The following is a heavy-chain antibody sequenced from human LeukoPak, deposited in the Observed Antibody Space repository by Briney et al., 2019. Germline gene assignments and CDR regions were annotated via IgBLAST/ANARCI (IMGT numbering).Heavy chain of an antibody. CDR2: IYYSGST. D-gene: IGHD2-2*01. CDR3: ARISRGCSSTSCLDWYFDL. J-gene: IGHJ2*01. Sequence: SETLSLTCSVSGGSIRRSSYYWGWIRQPPGKGLEWIESIYYSGSTYYNPSLKSPVTISVDTSKNQFSLKLSSVTAADTAVYYCARISRGCSSTSCLDWYFDLWGRGTLVTVSS. V-gene: IGHV4-39*01. CDR1: GGSIRRSSYY.